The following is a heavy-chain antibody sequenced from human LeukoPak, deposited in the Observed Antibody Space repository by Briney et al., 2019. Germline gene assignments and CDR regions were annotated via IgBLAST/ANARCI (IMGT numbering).Heavy chain of an antibody. CDR2: ISSDGATT. J-gene: IGHJ1*01. Sequence: GGSLRLSCAASGFTVSTYWMHWVRQVPGKGLVRVSGISSDGATTHYADSVKGRFTISRDNAKNTLYLQMNSLRVEDTAVYYCTSYRAEYFQHWGQGTLVTVSS. CDR1: GFTVSTYW. CDR3: TSYRAEYFQH. V-gene: IGHV3-74*01.